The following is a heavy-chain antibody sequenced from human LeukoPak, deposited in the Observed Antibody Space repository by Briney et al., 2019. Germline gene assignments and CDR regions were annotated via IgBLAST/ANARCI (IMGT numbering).Heavy chain of an antibody. CDR2: INHSGST. J-gene: IGHJ6*02. CDR3: ARVGSSWSEGYYYYYGMDV. V-gene: IGHV4-34*01. Sequence: SETLSLTCAVYGGSFSGYYWSWIRQPPGKGLEWIGEINHSGSTNYNPSLKSRVTISVDTSKNQFSLKLSSVTAADTAVYYCARVGSSWSEGYYYYYGMDVWGQGTTVTVSS. D-gene: IGHD6-13*01. CDR1: GGSFSGYY.